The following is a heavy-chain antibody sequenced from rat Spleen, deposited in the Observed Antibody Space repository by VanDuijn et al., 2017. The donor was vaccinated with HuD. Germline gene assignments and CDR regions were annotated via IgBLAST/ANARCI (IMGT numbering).Heavy chain of an antibody. V-gene: IGHV2-30*01. CDR1: GFSLTSYN. D-gene: IGHD1-10*01. Sequence: QVQLKESGPDLVQPSQTLSLTCTVSGFSLTSYNVHWVRQPTGKGLEWMGVIWTGGSTDYNSALKSRLSISRDTSKSQVFLKMNSLQTEDTATYYCARNNNYFDYWGQGVMVTVSS. CDR2: IWTGGST. CDR3: ARNNNYFDY. J-gene: IGHJ2*01.